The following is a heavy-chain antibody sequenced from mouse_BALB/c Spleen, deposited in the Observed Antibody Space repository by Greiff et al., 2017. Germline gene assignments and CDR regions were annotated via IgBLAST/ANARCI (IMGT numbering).Heavy chain of an antibody. D-gene: IGHD2-3*01. Sequence: DVMLVESGGGLVKPGGSLKLSCAASGFTFSSYAMSWVRQSPEKRLEWVAEISSGGSYTYYPDTVTGRFTISRDNAKNTLYLEMSSLRSEDTAMYYCAREDGYYYAMDYWGQGTSVTVAS. V-gene: IGHV5-9-4*01. CDR3: AREDGYYYAMDY. J-gene: IGHJ4*01. CDR2: ISSGGSYT. CDR1: GFTFSSYA.